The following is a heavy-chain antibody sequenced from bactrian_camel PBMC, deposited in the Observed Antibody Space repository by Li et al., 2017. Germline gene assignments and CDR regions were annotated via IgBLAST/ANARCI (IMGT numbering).Heavy chain of an antibody. V-gene: IGHV3S40*01. CDR1: GFTAGSYY. J-gene: IGHJ4*01. CDR3: VRGWDDDTWSDRFNS. CDR2: IISGGGST. D-gene: IGHD3*01. Sequence: VQLVESGGGLVQPGGSLRLSCAASGFTAGSYYMSWVRQAPGKGLEWVSAIISGGGSTYYADSVKGRSTISRDNAKNTLYLQLNSLKPEDTAVYYCVRGWDDDTWSDRFNSWGQGTQVTVS.